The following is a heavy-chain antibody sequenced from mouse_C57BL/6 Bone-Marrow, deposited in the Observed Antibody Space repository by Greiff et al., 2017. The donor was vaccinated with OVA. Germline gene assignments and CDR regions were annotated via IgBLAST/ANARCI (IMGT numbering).Heavy chain of an antibody. CDR3: VRSHYYGSSYDYYAMDY. J-gene: IGHJ4*01. CDR1: GFSFNTYA. V-gene: IGHV10-1*01. Sequence: EVKVEESGGGLVQPKGSLKLSCAASGFSFNTYAMNWVRQAPGKGLEWVARIRSKSNNYATYYADSVKDRFTISRDDSESMLYLQMNNLKTEDTAMYYCVRSHYYGSSYDYYAMDYWGQGTSVTVSS. D-gene: IGHD1-1*01. CDR2: IRSKSNNYAT.